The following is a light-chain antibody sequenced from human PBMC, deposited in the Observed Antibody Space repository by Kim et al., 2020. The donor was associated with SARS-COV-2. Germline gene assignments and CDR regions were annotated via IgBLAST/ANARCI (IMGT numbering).Light chain of an antibody. CDR3: LLYYGGAQPQVV. CDR2: STS. V-gene: IGLV7-43*01. J-gene: IGLJ2*01. Sequence: TVTLTCASSTRAVTRGYYPNWFQQKPGQAPRALIYSTSNKPSWTPARFSGSLLGGKAALTLSGVQPEDEAEYYCLLYYGGAQPQVVFGGGTQLTVL. CDR1: TRAVTRGYY.